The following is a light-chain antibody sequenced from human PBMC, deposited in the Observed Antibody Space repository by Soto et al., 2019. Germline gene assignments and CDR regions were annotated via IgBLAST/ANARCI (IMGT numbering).Light chain of an antibody. CDR1: SSDVGAYNY. Sequence: QSVLTQPPSASGSPGQSVTISCTGTSSDVGAYNYVSWYQQLPGKAPKLIIYEVSKRPSGVPDRFSGSKSGNTASLTVSGLQAEDEADNYCTSYAGTYSFFYVFXTGTKVTVL. J-gene: IGLJ1*01. V-gene: IGLV2-8*01. CDR2: EVS. CDR3: TSYAGTYSFFYV.